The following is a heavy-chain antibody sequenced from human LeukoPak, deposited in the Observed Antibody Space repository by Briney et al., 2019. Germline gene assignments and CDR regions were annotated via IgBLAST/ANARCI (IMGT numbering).Heavy chain of an antibody. CDR2: ISAYNDNT. CDR1: GYTFVNYA. CDR3: ARLYSSGWGVDY. D-gene: IGHD6-19*01. Sequence: ASVKVSCKASGYTFVNYAISWARQAPGQGLEWMGWISAYNDNTNYAQKFQGRVTMTTDTSTSTAYMELRSLRSDDTAVYYCARLYSSGWGVDYWGQGTLVTVSS. V-gene: IGHV1-18*01. J-gene: IGHJ4*02.